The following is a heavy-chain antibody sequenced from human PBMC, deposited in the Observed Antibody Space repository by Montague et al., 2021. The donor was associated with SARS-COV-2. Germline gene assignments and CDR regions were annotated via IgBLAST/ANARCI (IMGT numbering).Heavy chain of an antibody. CDR1: GGSISSASYY. V-gene: IGHV4-61*02. CDR3: ARDPHDYGWFDP. D-gene: IGHD4-17*01. Sequence: TLSLTCTVSGGSISSASYYWSWIRQPAGKGLEWIGPIYSTVITNYNPSLKSRVTISVDLSKNQFSLKMTSVTAADTAVYYCARDPHDYGWFDPWGQGTLVTVSS. J-gene: IGHJ5*02. CDR2: IYSTVIT.